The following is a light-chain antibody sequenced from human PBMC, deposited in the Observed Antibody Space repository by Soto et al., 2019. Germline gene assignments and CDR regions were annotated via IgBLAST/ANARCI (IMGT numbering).Light chain of an antibody. CDR3: SSYTRSSTLDVV. Sequence: QSVLTQPASVSGSPGQSITISCTGTSSDVGSYNYVSWYQQHPGEAPKLMIYDVSNRPSGVSNRFSGSKSGNTASLTISGLQAEDEADYYSSSYTRSSTLDVVFGGGTKLTVL. J-gene: IGLJ2*01. V-gene: IGLV2-14*01. CDR1: SSDVGSYNY. CDR2: DVS.